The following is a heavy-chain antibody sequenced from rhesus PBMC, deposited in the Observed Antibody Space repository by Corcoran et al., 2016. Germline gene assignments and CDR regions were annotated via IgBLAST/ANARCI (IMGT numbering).Heavy chain of an antibody. Sequence: EVQLVESGGGLAKPGGSLSISCAASGFTVSDYYMDWVPQDPVKGVECVARIRKCGGSTRYADSVKGRCTSSRENAKNTLYLQMNSLRAEDTAVYYCARDLRVADIGFDYWGQGVLVTVSS. J-gene: IGHJ4*01. V-gene: IGHV3-178*01. D-gene: IGHD4-29*01. CDR1: GFTVSDYY. CDR3: ARDLRVADIGFDY. CDR2: IRKCGGST.